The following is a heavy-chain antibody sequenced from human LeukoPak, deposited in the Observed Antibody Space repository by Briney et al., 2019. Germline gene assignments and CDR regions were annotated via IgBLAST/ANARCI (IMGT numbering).Heavy chain of an antibody. CDR1: GYTFTSYY. Sequence: SVKVSCKASGYTFTSYYMHWVRQAPGQGLEWMGGIIPIFGTANYAQKFQGRVTITADESTSTAYMELSSLRSEDTAVYYCARSFDYGDPLDYWGQGTLVTVSS. D-gene: IGHD4-17*01. J-gene: IGHJ4*02. CDR2: IIPIFGTA. V-gene: IGHV1-69*13. CDR3: ARSFDYGDPLDY.